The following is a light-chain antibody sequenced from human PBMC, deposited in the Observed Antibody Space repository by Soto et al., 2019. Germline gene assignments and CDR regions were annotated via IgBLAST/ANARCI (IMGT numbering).Light chain of an antibody. Sequence: QSALTQPASVSGSPGQSITISCTGTDSDVGGYNYVSWYQQHPGKAPKLMIYGVYNRPSGVSNRFSGSKYGNTASPTITGRQGEDEDDYYYSSFSNDNTSHVVFGGGTKLTVL. CDR3: SSFSNDNTSHVV. V-gene: IGLV2-14*01. CDR2: GVY. J-gene: IGLJ2*01. CDR1: DSDVGGYNY.